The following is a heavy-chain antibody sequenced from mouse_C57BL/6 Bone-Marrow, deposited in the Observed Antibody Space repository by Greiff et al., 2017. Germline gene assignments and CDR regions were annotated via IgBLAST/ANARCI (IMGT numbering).Heavy chain of an antibody. J-gene: IGHJ3*01. D-gene: IGHD2-4*01. V-gene: IGHV3-6*01. CDR3: AREGDYDGFRAY. CDR1: GYSITSGYY. Sequence: DVKLVESGPGLVKPSQSLSLTCSVTGYSITSGYYWNWIRQFPGNKLEWMGYISYDGSNNYNPSLKNRISITRDTSKNQFFLKLNSVTTEDTATYYCAREGDYDGFRAYWGQGTLVTVSA. CDR2: ISYDGSN.